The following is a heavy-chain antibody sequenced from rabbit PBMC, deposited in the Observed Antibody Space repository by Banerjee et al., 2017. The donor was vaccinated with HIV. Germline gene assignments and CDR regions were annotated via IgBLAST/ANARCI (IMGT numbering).Heavy chain of an antibody. D-gene: IGHD5-1*01. J-gene: IGHJ2*01. Sequence: QSLEESGGDLVKPGASLTLTCKASGLDFSSSYWISWVRQAPGKGLEWIASIYTGDSGTTYYARWAKGRFTITKTSSTTVTLQMTSLTAADTATYFCASPDADDSWYILHFWGQGTLVTDS. CDR2: IYTGDSGTT. V-gene: IGHV1S40*01. CDR1: GLDFSSSYW. CDR3: ASPDADDSWYILHF.